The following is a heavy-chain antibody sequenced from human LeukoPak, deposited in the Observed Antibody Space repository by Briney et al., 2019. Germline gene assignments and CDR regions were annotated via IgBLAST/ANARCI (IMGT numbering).Heavy chain of an antibody. V-gene: IGHV3-20*04. D-gene: IGHD1-1*01. J-gene: IGHJ3*02. CDR1: GFTFGDYA. Sequence: GGSLRLSCTASGFTFGDYAMSWFRQAPGKGLEWVSGINWNGGSTGYADSVKGRFTISRDNAKNSLHLQMNSLRAEDTALYFCARGTSFDIWGQGTMVTVSS. CDR3: ARGTSFDI. CDR2: INWNGGST.